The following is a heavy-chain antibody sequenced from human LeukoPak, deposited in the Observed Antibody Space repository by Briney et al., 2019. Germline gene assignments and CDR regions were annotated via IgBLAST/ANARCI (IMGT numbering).Heavy chain of an antibody. V-gene: IGHV4-39*01. CDR2: IYYSGST. CDR3: ANNRGDY. D-gene: IGHD1-14*01. Sequence: PSETLSLTCTVSGGSISSTTYYWDWIRPRPGKGLEWIGSIYYSGSTYYNPSLKSRVTISVDTSRNQFSLKLSSVTAADTAVYYCANNRGDYWGQGTLVTVAS. CDR1: GGSISSTTYY. J-gene: IGHJ4*02.